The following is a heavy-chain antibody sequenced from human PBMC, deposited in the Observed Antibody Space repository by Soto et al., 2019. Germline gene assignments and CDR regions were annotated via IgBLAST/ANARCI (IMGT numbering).Heavy chain of an antibody. CDR2: IYYSGST. V-gene: IGHV4-39*01. CDR1: GGSISSSSYY. Sequence: SETLSLTCTVSGGSISSSSYYGGWIRQPPGKGLEWIGSIYYSGSTYYNPSLKSRVTISVDTSKNQFSLKLSSVTAADTAVYYCARLLRYFDWLPNDYWGQGTLVTVSS. D-gene: IGHD3-9*01. J-gene: IGHJ4*02. CDR3: ARLLRYFDWLPNDY.